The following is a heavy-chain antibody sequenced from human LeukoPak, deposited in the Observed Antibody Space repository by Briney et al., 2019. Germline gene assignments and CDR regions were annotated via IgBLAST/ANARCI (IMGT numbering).Heavy chain of an antibody. V-gene: IGHV3-23*01. J-gene: IGHJ4*02. CDR1: GFIYSRYA. Sequence: GGSLRLFCAASGFIYSRYAMFWVREAPGKALEWDSVISGSGGSTYYADSVKGRFTIFRDNFKNTMYLQMNSLRAEDTAVYYCAHISSSWPDYWGQGTLVTVSS. CDR2: ISGSGGST. D-gene: IGHD6-13*01. CDR3: AHISSSWPDY.